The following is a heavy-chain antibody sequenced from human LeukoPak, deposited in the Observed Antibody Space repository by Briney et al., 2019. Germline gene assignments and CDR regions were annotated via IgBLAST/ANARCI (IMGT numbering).Heavy chain of an antibody. V-gene: IGHV3-23*01. D-gene: IGHD2-2*01. CDR2: ISGSGGST. Sequence: GGSLRLSCAASGFTFSTNAMSWVRQAPGKGLEWVSAISGSGGSTYYADSVKGRFTVSRDNSKNTLFLQMNSLRAEDTAFYYCARALPAATHTSFDYWGQGTLVTVSS. CDR1: GFTFSTNA. J-gene: IGHJ4*02. CDR3: ARALPAATHTSFDY.